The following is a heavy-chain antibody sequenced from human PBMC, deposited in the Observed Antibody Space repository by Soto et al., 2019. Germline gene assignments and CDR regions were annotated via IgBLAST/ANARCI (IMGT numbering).Heavy chain of an antibody. Sequence: QPGGSLRLACSASGFILSSYEMNWVRQAPGKGLEWVSYISSGGSTIYYADSVQGRFTISRDNAKNSLYLQMNSLRVEDTAVYYCATTSTIAARPDYWGQGTRVTVSS. D-gene: IGHD6-6*01. CDR3: ATTSTIAARPDY. V-gene: IGHV3-48*03. CDR1: GFILSSYE. CDR2: ISSGGSTI. J-gene: IGHJ4*02.